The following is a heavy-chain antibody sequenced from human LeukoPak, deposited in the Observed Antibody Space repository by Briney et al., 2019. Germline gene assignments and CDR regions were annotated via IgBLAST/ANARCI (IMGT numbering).Heavy chain of an antibody. J-gene: IGHJ4*02. V-gene: IGHV3-23*01. CDR1: GFTFSSYA. Sequence: GGSLRLSCAATGFTFSSYAMSWVRQAPGKGLEWVSTLSGSGGNTYYADSVKGRVTISRDNSKNTLYLQMNSLRAEDTAVYHCAKGSYYYDSADYFDYWGQGTLVTVSS. CDR2: LSGSGGNT. CDR3: AKGSYYYDSADYFDY. D-gene: IGHD3-22*01.